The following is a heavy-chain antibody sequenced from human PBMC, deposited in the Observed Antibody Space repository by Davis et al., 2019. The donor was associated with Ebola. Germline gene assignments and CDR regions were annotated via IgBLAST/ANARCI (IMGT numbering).Heavy chain of an antibody. CDR1: GGSVSSGSYY. V-gene: IGHV4-61*01. CDR2: IYYSGST. D-gene: IGHD6-19*01. Sequence: PSETLSLTCTVSGGSVSSGSYYWSWIRQPPGKGLEWIGYIYYSGSTNYNPSLKSRVTISVDTSKNQFSLKLSSVTAADTAVYYCGGSGRKSAFDIWGQGTMVTVSS. J-gene: IGHJ3*02. CDR3: GGSGRKSAFDI.